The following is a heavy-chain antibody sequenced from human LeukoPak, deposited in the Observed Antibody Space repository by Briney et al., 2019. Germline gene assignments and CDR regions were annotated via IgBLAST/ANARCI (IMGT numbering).Heavy chain of an antibody. J-gene: IGHJ3*02. Sequence: SETLSLTCTVSGGSISNSYWSWVRQPPGKGLEWIGEINHSGSTNYNPSLKSRVTISVDTSKNQFSLKLSSVTAADTAVYYCARESDSSADIWGQGTMVTVSS. D-gene: IGHD6-19*01. CDR3: ARESDSSADI. CDR1: GGSISNSY. V-gene: IGHV4-34*01. CDR2: INHSGST.